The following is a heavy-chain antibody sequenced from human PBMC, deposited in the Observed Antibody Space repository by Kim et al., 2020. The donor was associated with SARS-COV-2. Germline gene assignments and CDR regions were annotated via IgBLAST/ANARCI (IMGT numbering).Heavy chain of an antibody. V-gene: IGHV1-46*01. J-gene: IGHJ4*02. Sequence: YAQKFQGRVTMTRDTSTSTVDMELSSLRSEDTAVYYCARDLGGTTTGFDYRGQGTLVTVSS. CDR3: ARDLGGTTTGFDY. D-gene: IGHD1-1*01.